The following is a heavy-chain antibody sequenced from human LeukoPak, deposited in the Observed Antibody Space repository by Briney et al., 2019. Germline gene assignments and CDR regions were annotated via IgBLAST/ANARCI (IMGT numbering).Heavy chain of an antibody. V-gene: IGHV3-33*01. CDR1: GFTFSSYG. J-gene: IGHJ4*02. CDR3: ARRVPPFDY. Sequence: PGGSLRLSCAASGFTFSSYGMHWVRHAPGKGLELVAVIWYDGSNKYYADSVKGRFTISRDNSKNTLYLQMNSLRAEDTAVYYCARRVPPFDYWGQGTLVTVSS. CDR2: IWYDGSNK.